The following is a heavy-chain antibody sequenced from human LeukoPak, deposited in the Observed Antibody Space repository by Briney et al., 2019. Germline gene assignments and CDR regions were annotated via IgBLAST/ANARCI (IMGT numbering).Heavy chain of an antibody. J-gene: IGHJ4*02. CDR2: INTNTGNP. CDR1: GGTFSSYA. V-gene: IGHV7-4-1*02. Sequence: ASVKGSCKASGGTFSSYAISWVRQAPGQGLEWMGWINTNTGNPTYAQGFTGRFVFSLDTSVSTAYLLISSLKAEDAAVYYCARNNADGEGRFSYWGQGTLVTVSS. D-gene: IGHD3-10*01. CDR3: ARNNADGEGRFSY.